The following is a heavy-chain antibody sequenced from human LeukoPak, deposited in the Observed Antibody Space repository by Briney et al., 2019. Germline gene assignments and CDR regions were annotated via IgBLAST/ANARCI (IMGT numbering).Heavy chain of an antibody. Sequence: GGSLTLSCAVTGFSFSSYAMSWVRQAPGKGLEWVSSISSSSSYIYYADSVKGRFAISRDNAKNSLYLQMNSLRAEDTAVYYCARDYGDYGWVQYYYYYYGMDVWGQGTTVTVSS. CDR2: ISSSSSYI. CDR3: ARDYGDYGWVQYYYYYYGMDV. V-gene: IGHV3-21*04. J-gene: IGHJ6*02. CDR1: GFSFSSYA. D-gene: IGHD4-17*01.